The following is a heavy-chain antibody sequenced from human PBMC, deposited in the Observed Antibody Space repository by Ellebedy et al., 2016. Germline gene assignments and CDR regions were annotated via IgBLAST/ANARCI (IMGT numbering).Heavy chain of an antibody. V-gene: IGHV4-59*11. J-gene: IGHJ4*02. D-gene: IGHD3-3*01. CDR1: GGSISSHY. CDR3: AREFRYDFWRGPLDH. CDR2: IYYTGST. Sequence: SETLSLTXTVSGGSISSHYWTWIRQPPGKGLEWIGNIYYTGSTSYSPSLTGRVTISIDTPKNQFSLKVTSVTAADTAVHYCAREFRYDFWRGPLDHWGQGTTVTVSS.